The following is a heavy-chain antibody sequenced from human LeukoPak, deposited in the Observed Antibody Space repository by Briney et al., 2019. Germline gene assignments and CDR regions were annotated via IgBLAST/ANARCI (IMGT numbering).Heavy chain of an antibody. V-gene: IGHV4-31*03. Sequence: SETLSLTCTVSGGSISSGGYYWNWIRQHPGKGLEWIGYIYYSGSTYYNPSLKSRITISVDTSKNQFSLKLSSVTAADTAVYCCARGGGYGSGSYYLHYWGQGTLVTVSS. J-gene: IGHJ4*02. CDR2: IYYSGST. D-gene: IGHD3-10*01. CDR1: GGSISSGGYY. CDR3: ARGGGYGSGSYYLHY.